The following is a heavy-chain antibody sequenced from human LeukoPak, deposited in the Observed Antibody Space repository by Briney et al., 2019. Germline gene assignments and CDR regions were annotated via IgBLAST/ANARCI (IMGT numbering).Heavy chain of an antibody. D-gene: IGHD3-3*01. Sequence: GGSLRLSCAASGFTFSSYWMSWVRQAPGKGLEWVANIKQDGCEKYYVDSVKGRFTISRDNAKNSLYLQMNSLGAEDTAVYYCARVGYDFWSGYYNPYYFDYWGQGTLVTVSS. CDR1: GFTFSSYW. J-gene: IGHJ4*02. V-gene: IGHV3-7*01. CDR2: IKQDGCEK. CDR3: ARVGYDFWSGYYNPYYFDY.